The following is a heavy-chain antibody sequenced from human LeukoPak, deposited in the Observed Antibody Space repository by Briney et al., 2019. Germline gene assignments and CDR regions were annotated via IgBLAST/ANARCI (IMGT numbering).Heavy chain of an antibody. D-gene: IGHD3-3*01. V-gene: IGHV4-34*01. J-gene: IGHJ6*03. CDR3: ARASRFLVRYYMDV. Sequence: SETLSLTCAVYGGSFSDYYWSWIRQPSGKGLGWIGEINHSGSTNYNPSLKSRVTISVDTSKTQFSLKLSSVTAADTAVYYCARASRFLVRYYMDVWGKGTTVTVSS. CDR2: INHSGST. CDR1: GGSFSDYY.